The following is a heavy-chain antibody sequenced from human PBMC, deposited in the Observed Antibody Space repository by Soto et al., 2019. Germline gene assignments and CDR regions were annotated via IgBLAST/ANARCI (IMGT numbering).Heavy chain of an antibody. V-gene: IGHV1-69*13. CDR3: ARDSPRTIDGYNYDPLDY. D-gene: IGHD5-12*01. CDR1: GGTLSSYA. CDR2: IIPIFGTA. Sequence: GASVEVSCKASGGTLSSYAISWVRQDTGQGLEWMGEIIPIFGTANYAQKLQGRVTITADESTSTAYMELSSLRSEDTAVYYCARDSPRTIDGYNYDPLDYWGQGTLVTVSS. J-gene: IGHJ4*02.